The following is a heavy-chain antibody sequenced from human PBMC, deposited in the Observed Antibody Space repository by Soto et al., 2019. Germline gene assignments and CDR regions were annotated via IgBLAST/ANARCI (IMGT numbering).Heavy chain of an antibody. V-gene: IGHV4-31*03. Sequence: QVQLQESGPGLVKPSQTLSLTCTVSGGSISSGGYYWSWIRQHPGKGLEWIGYIYYSGSTYYNPYLKSRVTISVDTSKNQFSLKLSSVTAADTAVYYCARGGPFPVPFDYWGQGTLVTVSS. CDR1: GGSISSGGYY. D-gene: IGHD3-16*01. CDR2: IYYSGST. CDR3: ARGGPFPVPFDY. J-gene: IGHJ4*02.